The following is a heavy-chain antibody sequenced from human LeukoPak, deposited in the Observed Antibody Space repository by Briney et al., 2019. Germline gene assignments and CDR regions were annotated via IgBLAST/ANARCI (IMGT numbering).Heavy chain of an antibody. CDR2: IYYSGST. CDR1: GDSISSSSYY. CDR3: ASRKVRFLDPHVRPYYYYYMDV. J-gene: IGHJ6*03. V-gene: IGHV4-39*01. Sequence: SETLSLTCTVSGDSISSSSYYWGWIRQPPGKGLEWIGSIYYSGSTYYNPSLKSRVTISVDTSKNQFSLKLSSVTAADTAVYYCASRKVRFLDPHVRPYYYYYMDVWGKGTTVTVSS. D-gene: IGHD3-3*01.